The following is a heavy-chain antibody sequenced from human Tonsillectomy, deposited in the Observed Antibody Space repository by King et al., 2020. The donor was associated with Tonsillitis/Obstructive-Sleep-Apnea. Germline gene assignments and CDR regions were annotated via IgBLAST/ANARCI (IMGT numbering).Heavy chain of an antibody. Sequence: DVQLVESGGGLVQPGGSLRLSCAASGFTFSSYAMSWVRQAPGKGLEWVSAISGSGGSTYYADSVKGRFTISRDNSKNTLYLQMNSLRAEDTAVYYCAKAPFREYCSSTSCYLRYWGQGTLVTVSS. CDR2: ISGSGGST. CDR3: AKAPFREYCSSTSCYLRY. D-gene: IGHD2-2*01. V-gene: IGHV3-23*04. CDR1: GFTFSSYA. J-gene: IGHJ4*02.